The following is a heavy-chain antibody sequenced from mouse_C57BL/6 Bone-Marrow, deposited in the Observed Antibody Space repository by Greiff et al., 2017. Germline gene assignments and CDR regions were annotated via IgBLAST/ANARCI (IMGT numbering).Heavy chain of an antibody. CDR1: GYTFTSYW. D-gene: IGHD2-2*01. V-gene: IGHV1-7*01. CDR3: ARLGIGLWLRRDWYFDV. J-gene: IGHJ1*03. Sequence: VQRVESGAELAKPGASVKLSCKASGYTFTSYWMHWVKQRPGQGLEWIGYINPSSGYTKYNQKFKDKATLTADKSSSTAYMQLSSLTYEDSAVYYCARLGIGLWLRRDWYFDVWGTGTTVTVSS. CDR2: INPSSGYT.